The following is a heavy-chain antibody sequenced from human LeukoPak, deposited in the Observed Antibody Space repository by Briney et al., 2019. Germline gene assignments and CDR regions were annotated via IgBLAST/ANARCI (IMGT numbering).Heavy chain of an antibody. CDR3: ARDRRGRAVANPYYYNGMDV. CDR2: ISAYNGNT. D-gene: IGHD6-19*01. J-gene: IGHJ6*04. V-gene: IGHV1-18*01. Sequence: ASVKVSCKASGYMFTSYGLSWVRQAPGQGLGWMGWISAYNGNTRYAQKFQGRVTMTTDTSTRTAYMEMRSLRSDDTAVYYCARDRRGRAVANPYYYNGMDVWGEGTTVTVSS. CDR1: GYMFTSYG.